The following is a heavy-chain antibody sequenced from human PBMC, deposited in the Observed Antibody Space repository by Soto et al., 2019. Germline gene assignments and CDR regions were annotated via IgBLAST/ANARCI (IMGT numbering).Heavy chain of an antibody. V-gene: IGHV1-69*02. D-gene: IGHD5-12*01. CDR2: IIPILGIA. CDR1: GGTFSSYT. J-gene: IGHJ6*03. CDR3: ARAMGGYADYYYYYMDV. Sequence: SVKVSCKASGGTFSSYTISWVRQAPGQRLEWMGRIIPILGIANYAQKFQGRVTITADKSTSTAYMELSSLRSEDTAVYYCARAMGGYADYYYYYMDVWGKGTTVTVSS.